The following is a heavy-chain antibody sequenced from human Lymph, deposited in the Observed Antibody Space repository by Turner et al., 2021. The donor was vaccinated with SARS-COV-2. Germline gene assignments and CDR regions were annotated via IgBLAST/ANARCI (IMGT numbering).Heavy chain of an antibody. Sequence: EVQPLESGGGLVQPGGSLRLSCAASGFTFNNYAMSWVRQAPGKGLEWVSTMSGRGGSTYYADSVTGRFIISRDNSKNTLYLQMNSLRAEDTAVYYCANLYPTVSWEFPYGMDVWGQGTTVTVSS. CDR2: MSGRGGST. D-gene: IGHD3-16*01. J-gene: IGHJ6*02. CDR3: ANLYPTVSWEFPYGMDV. V-gene: IGHV3-23*01. CDR1: GFTFNNYA.